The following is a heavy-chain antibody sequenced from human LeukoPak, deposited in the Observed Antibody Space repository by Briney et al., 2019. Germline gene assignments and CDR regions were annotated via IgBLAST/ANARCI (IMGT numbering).Heavy chain of an antibody. V-gene: IGHV1-8*03. D-gene: IGHD3-3*01. J-gene: IGHJ4*02. CDR2: INPNSGNT. CDR1: GYTFTGYY. CDR3: ARGEGGSTIFGVTDY. Sequence: ASVKVSCKASGYTFTGYYMHWVRQAPGQGLEWMGWINPNSGNTGYAQKFQGRVTITRNTSISTAYMELSSLRSEDTAVYYCARGEGGSTIFGVTDYWGQGTLVTVSS.